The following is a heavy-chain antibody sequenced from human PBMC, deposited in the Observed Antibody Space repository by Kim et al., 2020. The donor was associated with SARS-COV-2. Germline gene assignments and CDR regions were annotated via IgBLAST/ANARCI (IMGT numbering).Heavy chain of an antibody. D-gene: IGHD3-10*01. J-gene: IGHJ4*02. CDR3: ARQGSLLDY. V-gene: IGHV3-21*01. CDR2: SYI. Sequence: SYIYYADSVKGRFTISRDNAKNSLYLQMNSLRAEDTAVYYCARQGSLLDYWGQGTLVTVSS.